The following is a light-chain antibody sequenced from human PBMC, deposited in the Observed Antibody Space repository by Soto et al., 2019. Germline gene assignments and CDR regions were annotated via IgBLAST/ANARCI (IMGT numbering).Light chain of an antibody. J-gene: IGLJ1*01. Sequence: QSALTQPASVSGSPGQSITISCTGATTDGDGYDYVSWYQQHPGQAPKLMIFDVNNRPSGVSGRFSGSKSGDTASLTISGLQSEDDGDYYCTSYTGSAPFSVFGSGTKLTVL. V-gene: IGLV2-14*03. CDR1: TTDGDGYDY. CDR2: DVN. CDR3: TSYTGSAPFSV.